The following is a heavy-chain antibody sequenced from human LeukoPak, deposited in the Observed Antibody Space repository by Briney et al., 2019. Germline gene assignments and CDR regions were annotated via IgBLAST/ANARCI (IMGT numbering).Heavy chain of an antibody. Sequence: PGGSLRLSCAASGFTLSSYAMSWVRQAPGKGLEWVSAISGSGGSTYYADSVKGRFTISRDNSKNTLYLQMNSLRAEDTAVYYCAKDRIASPMAIGGDYGDYWGQGTLVTVSS. CDR1: GFTLSSYA. CDR2: ISGSGGST. J-gene: IGHJ4*02. D-gene: IGHD4-17*01. CDR3: AKDRIASPMAIGGDYGDY. V-gene: IGHV3-23*01.